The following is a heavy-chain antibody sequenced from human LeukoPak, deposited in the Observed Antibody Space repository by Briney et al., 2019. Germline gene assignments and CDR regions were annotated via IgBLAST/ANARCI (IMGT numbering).Heavy chain of an antibody. CDR3: ARDSDSSGWLGY. V-gene: IGHV3-30*04. Sequence: GGSLRLSCAASGFTFSSYTMHWVRQAPGKGLEWVAVISYDGSDKYYADSVKGRFTISRDNSKNTLYLQINSLRVEDTAVYYCARDSDSSGWLGYWGQGTLVTVSS. D-gene: IGHD6-19*01. CDR2: ISYDGSDK. CDR1: GFTFSSYT. J-gene: IGHJ4*02.